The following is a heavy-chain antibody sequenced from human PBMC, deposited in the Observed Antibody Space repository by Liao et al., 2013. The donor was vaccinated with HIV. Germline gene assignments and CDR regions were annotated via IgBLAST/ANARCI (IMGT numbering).Heavy chain of an antibody. Sequence: QLQLQESGPGLVKPSETLSLTCTVSGDSINNENFFWGWIRQSPGKRLEWIGNIYYTGSTYYIPSLKSRLTLLVHTSKNQLSLKLSAVTAADTGIYYCARGVLGIPYWYFDLWGRGTLVTVSS. V-gene: IGHV4-39*07. CDR1: GDSINNENFF. J-gene: IGHJ2*01. D-gene: IGHD7-27*01. CDR3: ARGVLGIPYWYFDL. CDR2: IYYTGST.